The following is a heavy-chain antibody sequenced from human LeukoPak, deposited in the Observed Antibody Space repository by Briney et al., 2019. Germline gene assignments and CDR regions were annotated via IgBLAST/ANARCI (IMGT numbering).Heavy chain of an antibody. V-gene: IGHV3-30*04. J-gene: IGHJ4*02. CDR2: ISYDGSNE. CDR1: GFIFSSYA. CDR3: AKDRRAAAGTPWGY. D-gene: IGHD6-13*01. Sequence: GRSLRLSCAASGFIFSSYAMHWVRQAPGKGLEWVAVISYDGSNEYYADSVKGRFTISRDNSKNTLYLQVNSLRAEDTAVYYCAKDRRAAAGTPWGYWGQGTLVTVSS.